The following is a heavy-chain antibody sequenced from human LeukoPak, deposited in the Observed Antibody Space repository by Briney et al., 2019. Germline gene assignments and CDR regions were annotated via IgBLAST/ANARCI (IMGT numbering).Heavy chain of an antibody. CDR3: ARGRPDPQNSDYWDY. V-gene: IGHV4-59*13. D-gene: IGHD3-22*01. Sequence: SEALSPTCTISRGSISTYYWSWIRQTPGTTLEWIGNIHYTGRTRYNPSLESRVTMSLDTPKNEFSLRLTSMTAADSAVYYCARGRPDPQNSDYWDYWGQGILVTVSS. J-gene: IGHJ4*02. CDR1: RGSISTYY. CDR2: IHYTGRT.